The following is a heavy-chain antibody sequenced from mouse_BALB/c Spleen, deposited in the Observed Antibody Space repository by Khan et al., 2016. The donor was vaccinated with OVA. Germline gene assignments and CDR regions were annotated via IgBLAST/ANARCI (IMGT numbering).Heavy chain of an antibody. V-gene: IGHV2-6-2*01. CDR3: ARHRFGYFDV. CDR2: IWSDGIT. CDR1: GFSLTSYG. J-gene: IGHJ1*01. Sequence: QVQLKESGPDLVAPSQSLSITCTVSGFSLTSYGVHWVRQPPGKGLEWLVVIWSDGITTSNSALKSRLSISKDNSKSHVFLKMNSLQTDYTAMYYCARHRFGYFDVWGAGTTVTVSS.